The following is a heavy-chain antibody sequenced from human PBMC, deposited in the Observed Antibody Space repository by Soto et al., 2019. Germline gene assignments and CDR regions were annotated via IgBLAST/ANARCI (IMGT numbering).Heavy chain of an antibody. Sequence: GGSLRLSCAASGFTFSSYAMSWVRQAPGKGLEWVSAISGSGGSTYYADSVKGRFTISRDNSKNTLYLQMNSLRAEDTAVYYCAKAGFLGIVATILSRGGHLPIRATVTRPLDYWGQGTLVTVSS. D-gene: IGHD5-12*01. CDR3: AKAGFLGIVATILSRGGHLPIRATVTRPLDY. CDR2: ISGSGGST. CDR1: GFTFSSYA. V-gene: IGHV3-23*01. J-gene: IGHJ4*02.